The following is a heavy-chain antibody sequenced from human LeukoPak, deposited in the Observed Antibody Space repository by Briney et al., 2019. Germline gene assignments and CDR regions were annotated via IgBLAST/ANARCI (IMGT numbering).Heavy chain of an antibody. CDR3: ARGGKTVTTLYNWFDP. CDR1: GGSFSGYY. CDR2: INHSGST. D-gene: IGHD4-17*01. V-gene: IGHV4-34*01. J-gene: IGHJ5*02. Sequence: PSETLSLTCAVYGGSFSGYYWSWIRQPPGKGLEWIGEINHSGSTNYNPSLKSRVTISVDTSKNQFSLKLSSVTAADTAVYYCARGGKTVTTLYNWFDPWGQGTLVTVSS.